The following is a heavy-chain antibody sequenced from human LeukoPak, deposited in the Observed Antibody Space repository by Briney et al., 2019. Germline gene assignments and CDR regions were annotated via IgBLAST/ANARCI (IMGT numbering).Heavy chain of an antibody. CDR2: IYSGGST. CDR1: GFTVSSNY. CDR3: ARARRGYSSSWYFAAFDI. Sequence: GGSLRLSCAASGFTVSSNYMSWVRQAPGKGLEWVSVIYSGGSTYYADSVKGRFTISRDNSKNTLYLQMNSLRAEDTAVYYCARARRGYSSSWYFAAFDIWGQGTMVTVSS. V-gene: IGHV3-53*01. D-gene: IGHD6-13*01. J-gene: IGHJ3*02.